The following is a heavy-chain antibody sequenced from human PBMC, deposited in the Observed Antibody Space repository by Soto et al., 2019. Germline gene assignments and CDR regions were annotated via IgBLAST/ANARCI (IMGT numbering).Heavy chain of an antibody. J-gene: IGHJ4*02. CDR2: IDPSDSQT. Sequence: GESLKISCKGSGYSFAGYWITWVRQEPGKGLEWMGRIDPSDSQTYYSPSFRGHVTISVTKSITTVFLQWSSLRASDTAMYYCARQIYDSDTGPNFQYYFDSWGQGTPVTVSS. D-gene: IGHD3-22*01. CDR1: GYSFAGYW. V-gene: IGHV5-10-1*01. CDR3: ARQIYDSDTGPNFQYYFDS.